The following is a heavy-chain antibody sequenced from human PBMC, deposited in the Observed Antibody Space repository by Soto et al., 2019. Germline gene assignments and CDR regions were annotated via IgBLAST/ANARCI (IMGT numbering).Heavy chain of an antibody. V-gene: IGHV3-30-3*01. Sequence: QVQLVESGGGVVHPGRSLRLSCAASGFTFSSFAIHWVRQAPGKGLEWVSRISYDGSNKYYADSVKGRFTIARDNSQNTLYLQMNILRAEDTAVYYCARAYDSSITDFDYWGQGTLVTGSS. J-gene: IGHJ4*02. D-gene: IGHD3-22*01. CDR3: ARAYDSSITDFDY. CDR1: GFTFSSFA. CDR2: ISYDGSNK.